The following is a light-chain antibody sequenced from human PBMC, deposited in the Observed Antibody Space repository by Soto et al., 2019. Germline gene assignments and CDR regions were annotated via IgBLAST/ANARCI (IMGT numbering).Light chain of an antibody. CDR2: GAS. Sequence: EIVLTQSTGTLSLSPGERATLSCRASQSVSSNFLAWYQQKPGQAPRLLIHGASSRATSIPDRFSGIGSGTDFTLTISRLEPEDFAVYYCQQYGSSPLTFGGGTKVEIK. CDR1: QSVSSNF. J-gene: IGKJ4*01. CDR3: QQYGSSPLT. V-gene: IGKV3-20*01.